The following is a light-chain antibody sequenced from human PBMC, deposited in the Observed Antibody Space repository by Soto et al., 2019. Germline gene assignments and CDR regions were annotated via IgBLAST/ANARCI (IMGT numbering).Light chain of an antibody. CDR1: QSVTSTY. CDR3: QQYIRWPRT. Sequence: EIVLTQSPGTLSLSPGERATLSCRASQSVTSTYLAWYQQKPGQAPRLLIYGASSRAIGIPDRFSGSVSGSDFILPIKTLDPEDFAIYYCQQYIRWPRTFGGGT. CDR2: GAS. J-gene: IGKJ4*01. V-gene: IGKV3-20*01.